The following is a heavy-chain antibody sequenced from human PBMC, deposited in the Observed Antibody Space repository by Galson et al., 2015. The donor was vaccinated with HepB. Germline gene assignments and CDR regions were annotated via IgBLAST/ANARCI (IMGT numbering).Heavy chain of an antibody. V-gene: IGHV3-64D*06. D-gene: IGHD7-27*01. Sequence: SLRLSCAASGFTFSTYAVHWVRQAPGKGLEYVSAISSNGGSTYYADSVKGRFTISRDNSKNTLYLQMSSLRAEDTAVNYCVPTAWGSGRGYWGQGTLVTVSS. CDR3: VPTAWGSGRGY. CDR2: ISSNGGST. CDR1: GFTFSTYA. J-gene: IGHJ4*02.